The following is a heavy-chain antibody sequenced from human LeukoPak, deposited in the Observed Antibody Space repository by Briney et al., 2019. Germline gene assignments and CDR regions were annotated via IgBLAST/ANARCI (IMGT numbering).Heavy chain of an antibody. CDR2: FDPEDGEA. V-gene: IGHV1-24*01. J-gene: IGHJ3*02. CDR1: GYTLTELS. Sequence: ASVKVSCKVSGYTLTELSMHWVRQAPGKGLEWMGGFDPEDGEAIYAQKFQGRVTMTEDTSTDTAYMELSSLRSEDTAAYYCATDRSGSKAYDAFDIWGQGTMVTVSS. CDR3: ATDRSGSKAYDAFDI. D-gene: IGHD3-16*01.